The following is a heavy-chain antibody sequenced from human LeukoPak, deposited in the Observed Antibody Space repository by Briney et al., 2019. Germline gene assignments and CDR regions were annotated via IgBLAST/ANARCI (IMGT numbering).Heavy chain of an antibody. CDR1: GFTFSSYT. V-gene: IGHV3-64D*06. CDR2: ITSNGCSA. Sequence: TGGTLSLSCSASGFTFSSYTILWVRQAPGKGLEFVSAITSNGCSAYYADSVKGRFTISRDNSKNTVYLQMSSLRAEDTAVYYCVIVRGYFDSSGSDYWGQGTLVTVSS. D-gene: IGHD3-9*01. J-gene: IGHJ4*02. CDR3: VIVRGYFDSSGSDY.